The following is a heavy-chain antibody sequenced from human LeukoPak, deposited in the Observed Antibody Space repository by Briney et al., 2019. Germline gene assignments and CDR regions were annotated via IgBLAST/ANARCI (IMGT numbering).Heavy chain of an antibody. CDR1: GFTFSTYA. V-gene: IGHV3-23*01. CDR2: ISGSDAGT. D-gene: IGHD2-15*01. CDR3: AKGSLGSCRGVICYSLDY. Sequence: PGGSLRLSRAASGFTFSTYAMSGVRQSPGKGPEWVSAISGSDAGTYYADSVKGRFTISRDNSKNTLYLQMNSLRAEDTATYYCAKGSLGSCRGVICYSLDYWGQGSLVTVSS. J-gene: IGHJ4*02.